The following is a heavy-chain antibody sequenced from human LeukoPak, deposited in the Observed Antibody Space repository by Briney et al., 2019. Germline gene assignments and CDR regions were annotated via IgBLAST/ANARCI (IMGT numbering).Heavy chain of an antibody. Sequence: GASVKVSCKASGYTFTNYGISRVRQAPGQGLEGMGWISAYNGNTNYAQKLQGRVTMTTDTSTSTAYMELRSLRSDDPAVYYCARSGYNYGSYFDYWGQGTLVTVSS. J-gene: IGHJ4*02. CDR1: GYTFTNYG. V-gene: IGHV1-18*01. D-gene: IGHD5-18*01. CDR3: ARSGYNYGSYFDY. CDR2: ISAYNGNT.